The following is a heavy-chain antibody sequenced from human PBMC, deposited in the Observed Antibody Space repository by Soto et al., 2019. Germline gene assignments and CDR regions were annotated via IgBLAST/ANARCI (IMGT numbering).Heavy chain of an antibody. D-gene: IGHD3-10*01. Sequence: QVQLVESGGGVVQPGRSLRLSCAASGFTFSSYGMHWVRQAPGKGLEWVAVISNDGSNKYYADSVKGRFTISRDNSKNTLYLQMNSVRAEDTAVYYCAKERELGGPGIGDYFDYWGQGTLVTVSS. V-gene: IGHV3-30*18. CDR1: GFTFSSYG. CDR2: ISNDGSNK. CDR3: AKERELGGPGIGDYFDY. J-gene: IGHJ4*02.